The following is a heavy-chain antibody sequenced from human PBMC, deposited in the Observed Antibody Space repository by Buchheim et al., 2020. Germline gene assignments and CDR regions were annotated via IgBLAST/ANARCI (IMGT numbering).Heavy chain of an antibody. V-gene: IGHV3-7*01. Sequence: EVQLVESGGGLVQPGGSLRLSCAASGFTFSKCWMSWVRQAPGKGLEWVANIEDDGSEKYYVDSVKGRFTISRDNAKNSLYLQMNSLRAEDTAVYYCAPTYFYDSSGYPDHWGQGTL. CDR1: GFTFSKCW. J-gene: IGHJ4*02. CDR3: APTYFYDSSGYPDH. D-gene: IGHD3-22*01. CDR2: IEDDGSEK.